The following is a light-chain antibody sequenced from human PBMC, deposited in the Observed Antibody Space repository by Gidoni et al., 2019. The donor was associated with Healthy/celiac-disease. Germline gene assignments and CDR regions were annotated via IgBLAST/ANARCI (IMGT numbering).Light chain of an antibody. CDR2: QHS. J-gene: IGLJ2*01. CDR1: KWGDTY. Sequence: SYELTQPPSVSVSPGQTASITCSGDKWGDTYPCWYQQKPGQSPVLVIYQHSKRPSWIPERFSGSNSGNTAPLPISETHAMDEADYSCQASDSSTYVVCGGGTKLTVL. CDR3: QASDSSTYVV. V-gene: IGLV3-1*01.